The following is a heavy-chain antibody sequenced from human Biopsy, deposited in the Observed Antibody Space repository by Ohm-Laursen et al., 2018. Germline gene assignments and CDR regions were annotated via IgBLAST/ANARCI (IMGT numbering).Heavy chain of an antibody. CDR1: GGSISDSTYY. V-gene: IGHV4-39*01. Sequence: SDTLSLTCTVSGGSISDSTYYWGWIRQSPGKGLEWIGNIYYRGNTDSSPSLKSRVTISVDTSNNQFSLTLRSVSAADTAVYYCARQVDFWSGYVDYWGQGTLVAVSS. CDR2: IYYRGNT. CDR3: ARQVDFWSGYVDY. J-gene: IGHJ4*02. D-gene: IGHD3-3*01.